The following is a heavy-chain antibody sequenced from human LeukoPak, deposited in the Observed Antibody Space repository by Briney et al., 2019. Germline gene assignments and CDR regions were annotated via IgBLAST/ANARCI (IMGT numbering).Heavy chain of an antibody. CDR1: GYTFTSYY. V-gene: IGHV1-46*01. D-gene: IGHD3-3*01. CDR3: ARGQKRITIFGVVETKKNWFDP. J-gene: IGHJ5*02. Sequence: GASVKVSCKASGYTFTSYYMHWVRQAPGQGLEWMGIINPSGGSTSYAQKFQGRVTMTRDTSTSTVYMELSSLRPEDTAVYYCARGQKRITIFGVVETKKNWFDPWGQGTLVTVSS. CDR2: INPSGGST.